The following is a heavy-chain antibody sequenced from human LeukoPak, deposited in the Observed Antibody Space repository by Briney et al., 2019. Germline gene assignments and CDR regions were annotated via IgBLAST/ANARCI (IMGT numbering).Heavy chain of an antibody. Sequence: GGSLRLSCAASGFTFSSYAMNWVRQAPGKGLEWVSAISGSGGSTYYADSVKGRFTISRDNSKNTLYLQMHSLRAEDTAIYYCAKEFRGGWPFDYWGQGTLVTVSS. CDR2: ISGSGGST. J-gene: IGHJ4*02. D-gene: IGHD6-19*01. V-gene: IGHV3-23*01. CDR3: AKEFRGGWPFDY. CDR1: GFTFSSYA.